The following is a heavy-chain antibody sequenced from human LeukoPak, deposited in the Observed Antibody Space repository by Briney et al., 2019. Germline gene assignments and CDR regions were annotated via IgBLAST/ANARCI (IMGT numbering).Heavy chain of an antibody. Sequence: SETLSLTCTVSGGSMSSYYWNWVRQPPGKGLEWIGNIYSSGSTDYSPSLKSRVTISLDTSKFQFSLRLNSVTAADTAVYYCARADPNASGYFYRFNWFDPWGQGTLVTVSS. CDR2: IYSSGST. D-gene: IGHD3-10*01. CDR1: GGSMSSYY. J-gene: IGHJ5*02. V-gene: IGHV4-59*01. CDR3: ARADPNASGYFYRFNWFDP.